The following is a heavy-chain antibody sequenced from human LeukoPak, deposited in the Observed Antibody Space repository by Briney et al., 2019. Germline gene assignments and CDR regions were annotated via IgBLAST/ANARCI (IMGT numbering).Heavy chain of an antibody. V-gene: IGHV4-34*01. CDR1: GGSFSGYY. CDR3: ASRVLNYDILTGYYNS. J-gene: IGHJ4*02. Sequence: SETLSLTCAVYGGSFSGYYWSWIRQPPGKGLEWIGEINHSGSTNYNPSLKSRVTISVDTSKNQFSLKLSSVTAADTAVYYCASRVLNYDILTGYYNSWGQGTLVTVSS. CDR2: INHSGST. D-gene: IGHD3-9*01.